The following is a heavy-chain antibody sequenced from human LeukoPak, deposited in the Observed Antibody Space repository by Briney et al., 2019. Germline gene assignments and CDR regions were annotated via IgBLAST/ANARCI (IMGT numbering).Heavy chain of an antibody. V-gene: IGHV4-39*07. Sequence: PSETLSLTCNVSGDPLYDHLYYWGSIRQSPGKGLEWIGAFYSSGSTSSHWSLKSRVTISVDTSRTQLSLKLDSVTDTDTAVYYCVRDGRFDSACFDSWGPGILVTVSS. CDR1: GDPLYDHLYY. D-gene: IGHD6-19*01. CDR2: FYSSGST. J-gene: IGHJ4*02. CDR3: VRDGRFDSACFDS.